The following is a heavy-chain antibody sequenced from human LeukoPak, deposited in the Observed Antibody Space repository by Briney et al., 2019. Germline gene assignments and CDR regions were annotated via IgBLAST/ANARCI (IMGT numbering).Heavy chain of an antibody. Sequence: KASETLSLTCTVSGGSISSYYLSWIRQPPGKGLEWIGYIYYSGSTNYNPSLKSRVTISVDTSKNQFSLKLSSVTAADTAVYYCARMVRSSGWPSMDYWGQGTLVTVSS. J-gene: IGHJ4*02. D-gene: IGHD6-19*01. CDR2: IYYSGST. V-gene: IGHV4-59*08. CDR3: ARMVRSSGWPSMDY. CDR1: GGSISSYY.